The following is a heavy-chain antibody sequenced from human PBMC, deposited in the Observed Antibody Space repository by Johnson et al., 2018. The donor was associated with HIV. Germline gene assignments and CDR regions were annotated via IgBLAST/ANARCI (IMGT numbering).Heavy chain of an antibody. CDR2: IYSGGST. CDR3: ASSSFRKEGGWGALDV. CDR1: GFTVSSKY. V-gene: IGHV3-53*01. J-gene: IGHJ3*01. D-gene: IGHD1-14*01. Sequence: VQLVESGGGLIQPGGSLRLSCAASGFTVSSKYMSWVRQAPGKGLEWVSIIYSGGSTYYADSVQGRFTISRDNSKNTLYLQMNSLRAEDTAVYYCASSSFRKEGGWGALDVWGQGTMVTVSS.